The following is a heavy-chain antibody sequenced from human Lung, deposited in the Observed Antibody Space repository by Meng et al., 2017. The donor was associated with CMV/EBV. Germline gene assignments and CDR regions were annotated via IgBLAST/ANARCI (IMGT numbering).Heavy chain of an antibody. CDR3: ARGMVWYYDFWSGYSHFDY. V-gene: IGHV3-74*01. Sequence: TCSGYWMHWVRQAPGKGLVWVSRINSDGSSTSYADSVKGRFTISRDNAKNTLYLQMNSLRAEDTAVYYCARGMVWYYDFWSGYSHFDYWGQGTLVTVSS. CDR1: TCSGYW. CDR2: INSDGSST. D-gene: IGHD3-3*01. J-gene: IGHJ4*02.